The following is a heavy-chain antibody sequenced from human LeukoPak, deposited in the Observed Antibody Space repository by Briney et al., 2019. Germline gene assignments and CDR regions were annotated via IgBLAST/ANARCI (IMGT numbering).Heavy chain of an antibody. Sequence: SETLSLTCAVYGGSFSGYYWSWIRQPPAKGLEWIGEINHSGSTNYNPSLKSRVTISVDTYKNQFSLKLSSVTAADTAVYYCARGRVDIVVVPAAMSRYFDYWGEGNLVTVSS. J-gene: IGHJ4*02. V-gene: IGHV4-34*01. CDR1: GGSFSGYY. CDR2: INHSGST. CDR3: ARGRVDIVVVPAAMSRYFDY. D-gene: IGHD2-2*03.